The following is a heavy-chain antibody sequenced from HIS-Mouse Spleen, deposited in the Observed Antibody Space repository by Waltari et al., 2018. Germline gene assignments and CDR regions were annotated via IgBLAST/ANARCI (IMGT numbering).Heavy chain of an antibody. Sequence: QLQLQESGPGLVKPSETLSLTCTVSSGSISSSSSYWGWIRQPPGKGLEWIGSIYYSGSTYYNPSLKSRVTISVDTSKNQFSLKLSSVTAADTAVYYCAREIPYSSSWYDWYFDLWGRGTLVTVSS. CDR3: AREIPYSSSWYDWYFDL. CDR2: IYYSGST. D-gene: IGHD6-13*01. V-gene: IGHV4-39*07. CDR1: SGSISSSSSY. J-gene: IGHJ2*01.